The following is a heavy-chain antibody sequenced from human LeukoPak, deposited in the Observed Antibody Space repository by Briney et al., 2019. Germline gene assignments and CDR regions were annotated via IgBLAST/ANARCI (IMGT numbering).Heavy chain of an antibody. D-gene: IGHD2-2*01. CDR2: ISGSGGST. V-gene: IGHV3-23*01. Sequence: GGSLRLSCAASGFTFSSYAMSWVRQAPGKGLEWVSAISGSGGSTYYADSVKGRFTISRDNSKNTLYLQMNSLRAEDTAVYYRAKNPAIRYHLLHGKGGRGQGTTVTVSS. CDR3: AKNPAIRYHLLHGKGG. CDR1: GFTFSSYA. J-gene: IGHJ6*02.